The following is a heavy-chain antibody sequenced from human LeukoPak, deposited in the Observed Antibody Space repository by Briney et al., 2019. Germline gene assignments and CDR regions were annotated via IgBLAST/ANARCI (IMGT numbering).Heavy chain of an antibody. Sequence: GGSLRLSCAASGFTFSSYAMSWVRQAPGKGLEWVSAISGSGGSTYYADSVKGRFTISGDNSKNTLYLQMNSLRAEDTAVYYCAKDSWDLGYCSGGSCYPVDYWGQGTLVTVSS. V-gene: IGHV3-23*01. J-gene: IGHJ4*02. CDR3: AKDSWDLGYCSGGSCYPVDY. D-gene: IGHD2-15*01. CDR1: GFTFSSYA. CDR2: ISGSGGST.